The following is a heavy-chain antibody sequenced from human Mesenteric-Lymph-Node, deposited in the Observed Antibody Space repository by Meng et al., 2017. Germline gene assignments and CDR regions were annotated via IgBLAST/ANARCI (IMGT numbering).Heavy chain of an antibody. D-gene: IGHD2-15*01. CDR1: GFTFSSYA. V-gene: IGHV3-23*01. CDR2: ISGSGGST. CDR3: AKDRRWPADY. Sequence: GESLKISCAASGFTFSSYAMSWVRQAPGKGLEWVSAISGSGGSTYYADSVKGRFTISRDNSKNTLYLQMNSLRAEDTAVYYCAKDRRWPADYWGQGTLVTVSS. J-gene: IGHJ4*02.